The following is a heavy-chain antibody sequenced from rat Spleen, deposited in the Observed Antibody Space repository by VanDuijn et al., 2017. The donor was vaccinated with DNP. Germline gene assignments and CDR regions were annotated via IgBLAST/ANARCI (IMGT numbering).Heavy chain of an antibody. D-gene: IGHD1-4*01. CDR2: ISYDVGNT. Sequence: EVQLVESGGDLVQPGRSLKLSCVASGFTFSDYYMAWVRQAPTKGLEWVAYISYDVGNTYYRDSVMGRFTISRDNAKSTLYLQMNSLRSEDMATYYCARHVLPLRVWDYWGQGVMVTVSS. J-gene: IGHJ2*01. CDR1: GFTFSDYY. V-gene: IGHV5-22*01. CDR3: ARHVLPLRVWDY.